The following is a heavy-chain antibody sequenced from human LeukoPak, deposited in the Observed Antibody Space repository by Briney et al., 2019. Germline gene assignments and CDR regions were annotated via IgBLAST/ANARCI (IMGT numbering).Heavy chain of an antibody. Sequence: ASVKVSCKASGYTFTSYAMNWVRQAPGQGLEWMGWINTNTGNPTYAQGFTGRFVFSLDTSVSTAYLQISSLKAEDTAVYYCARDVVEQLGVIENWFDPWGQGTLVTVSS. V-gene: IGHV7-4-1*02. CDR3: ARDVVEQLGVIENWFDP. J-gene: IGHJ5*02. CDR2: INTNTGNP. D-gene: IGHD6-6*01. CDR1: GYTFTSYA.